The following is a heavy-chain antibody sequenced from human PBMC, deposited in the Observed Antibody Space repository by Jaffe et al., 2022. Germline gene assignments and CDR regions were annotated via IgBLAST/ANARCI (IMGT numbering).Heavy chain of an antibody. Sequence: QLQLQESGPGLVKPSETLSLTCTVSGGSISSSSYYWGWIRQPPGKGLEWIGSIYYSGSTYYNPSLKSRVTISVDTSKNQFSLKLSSVTAADTAVYYCARHYCSGGSCPGAVDYWGQGTLVTVSS. D-gene: IGHD2-15*01. CDR2: IYYSGST. J-gene: IGHJ4*02. V-gene: IGHV4-39*01. CDR3: ARHYCSGGSCPGAVDY. CDR1: GGSISSSSYY.